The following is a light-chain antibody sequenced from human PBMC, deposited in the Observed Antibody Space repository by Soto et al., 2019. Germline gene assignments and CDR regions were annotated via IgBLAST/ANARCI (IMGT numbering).Light chain of an antibody. CDR3: SSYTSSSTLGV. CDR2: DVS. J-gene: IGLJ1*01. CDR1: SSDVGGYNY. V-gene: IGLV2-14*01. Sequence: QSALTQPASVSGSPGQSITIACTGTSSDVGGYNYVSWYQQHPGKAPKLMIYDVSNGPSGVSNRFSGSKSGNTASLTISGLQSEDEADYYCSSYTSSSTLGVFGTGTKLTVL.